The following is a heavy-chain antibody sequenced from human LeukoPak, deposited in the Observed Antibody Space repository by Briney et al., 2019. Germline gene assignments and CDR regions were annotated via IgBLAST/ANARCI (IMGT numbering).Heavy chain of an antibody. D-gene: IGHD3-10*01. CDR3: ARDGGSEWLYFDY. CDR1: GYTFTVYY. Sequence: ASVKVSCKASGYTFTVYYMHWVRQAPGQGLEWMGWINPNSGGTNYAQKFQGRVTMTRDTSISTAYMELSRLRSDDTAVYYCARDGGSEWLYFDYWGQGTLVTVSS. V-gene: IGHV1-2*02. J-gene: IGHJ4*02. CDR2: INPNSGGT.